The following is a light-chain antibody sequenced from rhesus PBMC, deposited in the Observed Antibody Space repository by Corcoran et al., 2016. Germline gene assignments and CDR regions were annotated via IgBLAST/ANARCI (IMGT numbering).Light chain of an antibody. CDR1: SSDIGGYNY. CDR3: CSYTTSSTFV. Sequence: QSAPTQPPSVSVSPAQSVTISCTGTSSDIGGYNYVSWYHQHPGKAPKLMIFGVSSRPSGVSDRFSGSKSGNTASLTISGLQAEDEVHYYCCSYTTSSTFVFGSGTKLTVL. CDR2: GVS. J-gene: IGLJ6*01. V-gene: IGLV2S7*01.